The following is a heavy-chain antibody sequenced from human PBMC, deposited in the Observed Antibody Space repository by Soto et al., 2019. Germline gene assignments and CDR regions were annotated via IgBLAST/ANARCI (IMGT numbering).Heavy chain of an antibody. CDR1: GGSISSSRCL. J-gene: IGHJ5*02. D-gene: IGHD3-3*02. CDR3: ASPKIAFYNWFDP. V-gene: IGHV4-39*01. CDR2: IKYSGTT. Sequence: SETLSLTCTFSGGSISSSRCLWGWIRQPPGKRLEWIASIKYSGTTFYNPSLKSRVTLSVDTSKNQFALKLSSVTAADTAVYYCASPKIAFYNWFDPWGQGTLVTVSS.